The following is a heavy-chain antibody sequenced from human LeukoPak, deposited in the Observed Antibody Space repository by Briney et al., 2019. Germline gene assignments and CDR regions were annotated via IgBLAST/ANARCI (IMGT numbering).Heavy chain of an antibody. CDR2: ISSSSSYI. V-gene: IGHV3-21*01. Sequence: GGSLRLSCAASGFTFSSYSMNWVCQAPGKGLEWVSSISSSSSYIYYADSVKGRFTISRDNAKNSLYLQMNSLRAEDTAVYYCARDDERRYFDWLHGMDVWGQGTTVTVSS. D-gene: IGHD3-9*01. CDR3: ARDDERRYFDWLHGMDV. CDR1: GFTFSSYS. J-gene: IGHJ6*02.